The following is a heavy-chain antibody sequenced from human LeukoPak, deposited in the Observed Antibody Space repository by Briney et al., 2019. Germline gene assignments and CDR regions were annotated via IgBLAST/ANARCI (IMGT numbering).Heavy chain of an antibody. D-gene: IGHD5-12*01. V-gene: IGHV4-34*09. Sequence: PSETLSLTCAVYGGSFSGYYWNWIRQHPGKGPEWIGYISYGGNTYYNPSLKSRVAISADTPKNQFSLKLSSTTAADTAVYYCARAPVATPSEFDYWGQGTLVTVSS. CDR2: ISYGGNT. J-gene: IGHJ4*02. CDR3: ARAPVATPSEFDY. CDR1: GGSFSGYY.